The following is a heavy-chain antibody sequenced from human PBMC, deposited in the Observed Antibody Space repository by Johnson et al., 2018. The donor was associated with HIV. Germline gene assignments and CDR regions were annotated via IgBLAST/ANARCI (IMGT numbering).Heavy chain of an antibody. CDR2: ISWDGGST. Sequence: QVQLVESGGGVVQPGRSLRLSCAASGFAFSNYGMHWVRQVPGKGLEWVSLISWDGGSTYYADSVKGRFTISRDNSKNTLYLQISGLRVEDTAVYYCMTDILTGYYNPDGFDIWGQGTMVTVSS. CDR1: GFAFSNYG. J-gene: IGHJ3*02. V-gene: IGHV3-NL1*01. D-gene: IGHD3-9*01. CDR3: MTDILTGYYNPDGFDI.